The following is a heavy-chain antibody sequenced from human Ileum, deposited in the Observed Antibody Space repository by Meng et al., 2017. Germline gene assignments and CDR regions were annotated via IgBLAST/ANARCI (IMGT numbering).Heavy chain of an antibody. CDR1: GDAIRNVNW. V-gene: IGHV4-4*02. Sequence: QGQLQDQGQGLVMHSETRSLSRGVSGDAIRNVNWWSWVRQPPGKGLEWIGEIYESGTTNYNPSLKSRVTISVDKSKNEFSLKLSSVTAADTALYYCARVSYNKGSPKFDSWGQGTLVTVSS. J-gene: IGHJ4*02. CDR3: ARVSYNKGSPKFDS. CDR2: IYESGTT. D-gene: IGHD1-14*01.